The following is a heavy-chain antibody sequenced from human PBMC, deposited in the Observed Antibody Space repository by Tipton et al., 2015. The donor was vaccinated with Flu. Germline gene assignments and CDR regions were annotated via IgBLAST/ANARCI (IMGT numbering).Heavy chain of an antibody. V-gene: IGHV4-59*01. CDR3: AGDKVTTTFDF. D-gene: IGHD2-21*02. Sequence: TLSLTCTVSGASTRSFYWSWIRQPPGKGLEWIGNVDYSGSTHYNPSLKSRVTISVDTSKNQFSLNLNSVTAADTAVYYCAGDKVTTTFDFWGQGTLVTVSS. J-gene: IGHJ4*02. CDR2: VDYSGST. CDR1: GASTRSFY.